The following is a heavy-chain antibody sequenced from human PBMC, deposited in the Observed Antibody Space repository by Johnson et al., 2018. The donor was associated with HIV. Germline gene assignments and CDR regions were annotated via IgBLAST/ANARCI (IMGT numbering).Heavy chain of an antibody. D-gene: IGHD7-27*01. CDR3: ARESRLGPLAHAFDI. CDR2: ISWDGGSP. CDR1: GFTFDDYA. Sequence: EVQLVESGGVVVQPGGSLRLSCAASGFTFDDYAMHWVRQAPGKGLEWVSLISWDGGSPYYADSVKGRFTISRDNSKNSLYLQMNSLRAEDTAVYYCARESRLGPLAHAFDIWGQGTMVTVSS. J-gene: IGHJ3*02. V-gene: IGHV3-43D*03.